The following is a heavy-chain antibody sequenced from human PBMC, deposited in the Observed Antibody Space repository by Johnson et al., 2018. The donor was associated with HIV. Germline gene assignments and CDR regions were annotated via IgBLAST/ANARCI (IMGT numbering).Heavy chain of an antibody. Sequence: QVQLVESGGGVVQPGGSLRLSCAASGFTFSSYAMHWVRQAPGKGLEWVAVISYDGSNKYYADSVKGRSTISRDNSKNTLYLQMNSLRAEDTAVYYCATISVIPSRINDAFDIWGQGTMVTVSS. J-gene: IGHJ3*02. D-gene: IGHD3-16*02. CDR1: GFTFSSYA. V-gene: IGHV3-30-3*02. CDR2: ISYDGSNK. CDR3: ATISVIPSRINDAFDI.